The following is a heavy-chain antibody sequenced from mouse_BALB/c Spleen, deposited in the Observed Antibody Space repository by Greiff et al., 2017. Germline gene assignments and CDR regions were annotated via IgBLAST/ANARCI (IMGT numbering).Heavy chain of an antibody. V-gene: IGHV5-17*02. D-gene: IGHD2-10*02. J-gene: IGHJ4*01. CDR1: GFTFSSFG. CDR3: ARKKYGNYEKYAMDY. CDR2: ISSGSSTI. Sequence: DVQLVESGGGLVQPGGSRKLSCAASGFTFSSFGMHWVRQAPEKGLEWVAYISSGSSTIYYADTVKGRFTISRDNPKNTLFLQMTSLRSEDTAMYYCARKKYGNYEKYAMDYWGQGTSVTVSS.